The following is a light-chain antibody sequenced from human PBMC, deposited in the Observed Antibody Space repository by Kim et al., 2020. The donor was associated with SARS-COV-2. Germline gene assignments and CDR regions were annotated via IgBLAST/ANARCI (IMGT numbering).Light chain of an antibody. Sequence: HRVTVSCTGSSSNIGAGYDVHWYQQLPGTAPKLLIYGNSNRPSGVPDRFSGSKSGTSASLAITGLQPEDEADYYCQSYDSSLSGSVFGGGTQLTVL. CDR3: QSYDSSLSGSV. V-gene: IGLV1-40*01. CDR2: GNS. J-gene: IGLJ3*02. CDR1: SSNIGAGYD.